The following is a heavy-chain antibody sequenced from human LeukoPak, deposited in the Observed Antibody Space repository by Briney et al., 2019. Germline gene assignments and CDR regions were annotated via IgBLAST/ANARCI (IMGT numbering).Heavy chain of an antibody. CDR3: ARELRGPFDP. CDR1: GGSISSSGYY. Sequence: SGTLSLTCTVSGGSISSSGYYWGWLRQSPGKGLEWIGSFSYSGSTYYSPSLKSRVTISVDTSKNQFSLKLSSVTAADTAVYYCARELRGPFDPWGQGTLVTVSS. CDR2: FSYSGST. V-gene: IGHV4-39*07. J-gene: IGHJ5*02.